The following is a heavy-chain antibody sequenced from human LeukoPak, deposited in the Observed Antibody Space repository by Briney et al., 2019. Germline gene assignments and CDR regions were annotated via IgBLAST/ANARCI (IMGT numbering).Heavy chain of an antibody. CDR2: LHPSGAT. Sequence: SETLSLTCTVSGSSISGYYWNWIRQPAGKGLEWIGRLHPSGATNYNPSLKSRITMSLDTSKNQFSLKLSSVTTADTAVYYCARDNRIAAAGTGGSYYYYYMDVWGKGTTVTVSS. CDR3: ARDNRIAAAGTGGSYYYYYMDV. CDR1: GSSISGYY. V-gene: IGHV4-4*07. D-gene: IGHD6-13*01. J-gene: IGHJ6*03.